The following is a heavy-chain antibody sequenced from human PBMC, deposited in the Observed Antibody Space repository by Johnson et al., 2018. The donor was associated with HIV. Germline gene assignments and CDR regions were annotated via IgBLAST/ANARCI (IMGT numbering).Heavy chain of an antibody. CDR1: GFTFSSYA. D-gene: IGHD6-13*01. J-gene: IGHJ3*02. Sequence: QVQLVESGGGVVRPGGSLRLSCAASGFTFSSYAMHWVRQAPGKGLEWVAVISYDGSNKYYADSVKGRFTISRDNSKNTLYLQMNSLRAEDTAVYYCALLRGAAGDDAFDIWGPGTMVTVS. CDR3: ALLRGAAGDDAFDI. CDR2: ISYDGSNK. V-gene: IGHV3-30*04.